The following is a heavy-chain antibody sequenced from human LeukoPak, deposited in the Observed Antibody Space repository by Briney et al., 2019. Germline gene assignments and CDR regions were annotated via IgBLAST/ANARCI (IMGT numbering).Heavy chain of an antibody. Sequence: GGSLRLSCAASGFTFSSYAMSWVRQAPGKGLEWVSAISGSGGSTYYADSVKGRFAISRDNSKNTLYLQMNSLRAEDTAVYYCAKAEVVVAANGPYFDYWGQGTLVTVSS. D-gene: IGHD2-15*01. CDR2: ISGSGGST. CDR3: AKAEVVVAANGPYFDY. J-gene: IGHJ4*02. CDR1: GFTFSSYA. V-gene: IGHV3-23*01.